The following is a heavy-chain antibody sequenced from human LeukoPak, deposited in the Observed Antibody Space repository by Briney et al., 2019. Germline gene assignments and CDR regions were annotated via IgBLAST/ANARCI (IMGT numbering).Heavy chain of an antibody. Sequence: PGGSLRLSCAASGFTISSYWMHWVRQAPGKGLEWVGRSRNEANAYTTDYAASVKGRFTISRDDSKNSLYLQMNSLKTEDTAVYYCARVNGVYWYFDLWGRGTLVTVSS. CDR1: GFTISSYW. V-gene: IGHV3-72*01. J-gene: IGHJ2*01. CDR2: SRNEANAYTT. D-gene: IGHD3-10*01. CDR3: ARVNGVYWYFDL.